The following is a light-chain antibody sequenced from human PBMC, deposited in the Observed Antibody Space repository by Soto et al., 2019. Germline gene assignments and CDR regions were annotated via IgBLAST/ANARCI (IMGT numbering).Light chain of an antibody. Sequence: QSALTQPASVSGSPGQSITISCTGTSSDVGSYNVVSWYQQHPGKAPKLMIYEVTKRPSGVSNRFSGSKSDNTASLTISGLQAEDEADYYCCSYAGSSTFVFGGGTKVTVL. CDR1: SSDVGSYNV. CDR2: EVT. V-gene: IGLV2-23*02. CDR3: CSYAGSSTFV. J-gene: IGLJ2*01.